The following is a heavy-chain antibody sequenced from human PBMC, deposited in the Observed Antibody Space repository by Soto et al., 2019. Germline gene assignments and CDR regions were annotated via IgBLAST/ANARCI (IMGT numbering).Heavy chain of an antibody. V-gene: IGHV4-30-4*08. J-gene: IGHJ5*02. CDR2: IYVTGAV. CDR3: ARLRIATNNYKWFDP. Sequence: SETLSLTCSVSGAALNSGNYYWSWIRQVPGKGLEWIGHIYVTGAVDYNPSLRDRITISQDTSERQFSLNLRLVTAADTAVYYCARLRIATNNYKWFDPWGQGNMVTVSS. CDR1: GAALNSGNYY. D-gene: IGHD2-21*01.